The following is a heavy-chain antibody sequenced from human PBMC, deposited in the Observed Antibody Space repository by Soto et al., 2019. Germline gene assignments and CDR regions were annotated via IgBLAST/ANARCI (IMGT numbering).Heavy chain of an antibody. CDR1: GYSFTSYW. Sequence: GESLKISCKGSGYSFTSYWISWVRQMPGKGLEWMGRIDPSDSYTNYSPSFQGHVTISADKSISTAYLQWSSLKASDTAMYYCAKHQVGATGWFDPWGQGTLVTVSS. D-gene: IGHD1-26*01. V-gene: IGHV5-10-1*01. CDR2: IDPSDSYT. J-gene: IGHJ5*02. CDR3: AKHQVGATGWFDP.